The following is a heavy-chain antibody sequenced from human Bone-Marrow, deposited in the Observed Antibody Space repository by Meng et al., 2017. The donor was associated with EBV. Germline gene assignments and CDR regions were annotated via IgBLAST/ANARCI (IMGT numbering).Heavy chain of an antibody. CDR1: GFTFSRYA. CDR2: ISGSGGST. CDR3: AKDPNYVEAY. Sequence: EVQLGVAGGVLVPPGASLSLCCAALGFTFSRYAMSWVRQAPGKGLEWVSAISGSGGSTYYADSVKGRFTISRDNSKNTLYLQMNSLRAEDTAVYYCAKDPNYVEAYWGQGTLVTVSS. V-gene: IGHV3-23*04. J-gene: IGHJ4*02. D-gene: IGHD4-17*01.